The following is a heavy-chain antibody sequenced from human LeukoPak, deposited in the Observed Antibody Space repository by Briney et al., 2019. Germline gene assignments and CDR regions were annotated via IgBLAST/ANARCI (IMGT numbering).Heavy chain of an antibody. D-gene: IGHD3-10*01. J-gene: IGHJ4*02. CDR1: GFTFSSYS. V-gene: IGHV3-48*01. CDR2: ISGGSTTI. Sequence: GGSLRLSCAASGFTFSSYSMYWVRQAPGKGLEWVSYISGGSTTIYYADSVKGRFTISRDNAKNSLYLQMNSLRAEDTAVYYCARDDGSGSYVYSFDYWGQGTLVTVSS. CDR3: ARDDGSGSYVYSFDY.